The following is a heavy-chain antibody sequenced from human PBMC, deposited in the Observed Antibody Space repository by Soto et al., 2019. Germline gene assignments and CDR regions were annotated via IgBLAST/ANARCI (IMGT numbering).Heavy chain of an antibody. D-gene: IGHD6-19*01. V-gene: IGHV3-30*18. Sequence: QVQLVESGGGVVQPGRSLRLSCAASGFTFSSYGMHWVRQAPGKGLEWVAVISYDGSNKYYADSVKGRFTISRDNSKNTLYLQMNSLRAEDTAVYYFAKKSGLGSSGWGDYFDYWGQGTLVTVSS. CDR1: GFTFSSYG. CDR2: ISYDGSNK. CDR3: AKKSGLGSSGWGDYFDY. J-gene: IGHJ4*02.